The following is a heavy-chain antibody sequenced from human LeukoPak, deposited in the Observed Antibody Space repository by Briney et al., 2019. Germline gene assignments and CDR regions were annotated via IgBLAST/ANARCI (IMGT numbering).Heavy chain of an antibody. CDR1: GFTLNSYA. D-gene: IGHD3-22*01. J-gene: IGHJ4*02. CDR3: ARESRESKLANYFYDSSGFSNIDY. Sequence: GGSLRLSCAASGFTLNSYAMSRVRQAPGKGLEWVSTINVSGDNTYYADSVKGRFTISRDNSKSTLYLQVSSLTAEDTAVYYCARESRESKLANYFYDSSGFSNIDYWGQGTLVTVSS. CDR2: INVSGDNT. V-gene: IGHV3-23*01.